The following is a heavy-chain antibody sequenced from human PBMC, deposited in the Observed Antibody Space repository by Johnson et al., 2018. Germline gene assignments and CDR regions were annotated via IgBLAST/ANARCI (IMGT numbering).Heavy chain of an antibody. Sequence: VQLQESGGGLVKPGGSLRLSCAASGFTFSSYSMNWVRQAPGKGLEWVSSISSSSSYIYYADSVKGRFTISRDNAKNSLYLQMNSLRAEETAVYYCALTQGYCSSTSCLTLYGMDVWGQGTTVTVSS. CDR1: GFTFSSYS. D-gene: IGHD2-2*01. CDR3: ALTQGYCSSTSCLTLYGMDV. J-gene: IGHJ6*02. V-gene: IGHV3-21*01. CDR2: ISSSSSYI.